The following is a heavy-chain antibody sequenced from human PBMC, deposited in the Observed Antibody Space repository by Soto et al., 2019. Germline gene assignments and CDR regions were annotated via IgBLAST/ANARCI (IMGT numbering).Heavy chain of an antibody. Sequence: QVQLVESGGGVVQPGRSLRLSCAASGFTFSSYGMHWVRQAPGKGLERVAVISYDGSNKYYADSVKGRFTISRDNSYDTLYLQMNGLRAEDTAVYYCAKDQSIAARTWSYYYYYCMDVWGQGTTVAVSS. CDR2: ISYDGSNK. CDR1: GFTFSSYG. J-gene: IGHJ6*02. CDR3: AKDQSIAARTWSYYYYYCMDV. V-gene: IGHV3-30*18. D-gene: IGHD6-6*01.